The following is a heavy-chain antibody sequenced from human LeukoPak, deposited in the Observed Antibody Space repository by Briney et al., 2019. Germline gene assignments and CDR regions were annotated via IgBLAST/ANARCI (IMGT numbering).Heavy chain of an antibody. CDR1: GGSISSGDYY. J-gene: IGHJ5*02. CDR3: AREALVVVIAEGGWFDP. Sequence: PSQTLSLTCTVSGGSISSGDYYWSWIRQPPGKGLEWIGYIYYSGGTYYNPSPKSRVTISVDTSKNQFSLKLSSVTAADTAVYYCAREALVVVIAEGGWFDPWGQGTLVTVSS. V-gene: IGHV4-30-4*08. CDR2: IYYSGGT. D-gene: IGHD2-21*01.